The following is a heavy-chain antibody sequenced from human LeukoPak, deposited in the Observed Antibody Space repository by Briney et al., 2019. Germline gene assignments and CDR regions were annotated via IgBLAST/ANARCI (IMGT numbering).Heavy chain of an antibody. CDR2: INHSGST. CDR1: GGSFSGYY. CDR3: ARTIVVVITGAFDI. Sequence: SETLSLTCAVYGGSFSGYYWSWIRQPPGKGLEWIGEINHSGSTNYSPSLKSRVTISVDTSKNQFSLKLSSVTAADTAVYYCARTIVVVITGAFDIWGQGTMVTVSS. V-gene: IGHV4-34*01. J-gene: IGHJ3*02. D-gene: IGHD3-22*01.